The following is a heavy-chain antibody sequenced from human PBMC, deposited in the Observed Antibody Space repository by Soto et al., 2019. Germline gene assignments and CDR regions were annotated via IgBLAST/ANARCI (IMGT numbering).Heavy chain of an antibody. J-gene: IGHJ4*02. CDR2: ISANNGNT. CDR3: AGDGYFDH. CDR1: GYTFTSYG. V-gene: IGHV1-18*01. Sequence: QVQLVQSGAEVKKPGDSVRVSCKASGYTFTSYGIGWVRQAPGQGLEWMGWISANNGNTKYAQKLQGRVTMTTDASTSTAYMELRSLRSDDAAVDDCAGDGYFDHWGQGTLVTVSS.